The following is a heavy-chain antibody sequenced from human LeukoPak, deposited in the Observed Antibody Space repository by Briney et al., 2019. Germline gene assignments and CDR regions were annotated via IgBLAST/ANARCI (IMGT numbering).Heavy chain of an antibody. CDR2: VYTSGST. D-gene: IGHD6-19*01. CDR3: AKGTGPVAGIGAFDY. Sequence: SETLSLTCSVSGGSISGYYWSWIRQPAGKGLEWIGRVYTSGSTHYNPSLKTRLTMSVDTSKNQFSLKLSSVTAADTAVYYCAKGTGPVAGIGAFDYWGQGTLVTVSS. J-gene: IGHJ4*02. CDR1: GGSISGYY. V-gene: IGHV4-4*07.